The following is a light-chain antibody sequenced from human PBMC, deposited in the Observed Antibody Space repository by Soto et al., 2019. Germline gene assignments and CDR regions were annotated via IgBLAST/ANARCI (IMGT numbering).Light chain of an antibody. CDR1: SSNIGEGFD. CDR3: QSFDSRLSGVV. Sequence: QSVLTQPPSVSGAPGQRVTISCTGTSSNIGEGFDVHWYKQLPGTAPKLLIFGNNNRPSGVPDRISGSKSATSASLAITGRQAEDEADYYCQSFDSRLSGVVFGGGTKVTVL. V-gene: IGLV1-40*01. CDR2: GNN. J-gene: IGLJ2*01.